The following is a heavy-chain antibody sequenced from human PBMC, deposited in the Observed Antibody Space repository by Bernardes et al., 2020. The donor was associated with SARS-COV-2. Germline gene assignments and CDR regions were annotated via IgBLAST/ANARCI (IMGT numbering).Heavy chain of an antibody. D-gene: IGHD6-19*01. CDR1: GFTFSNAW. CDR2: IKSKTDGGTT. V-gene: IGHV3-15*01. J-gene: IGHJ4*02. Sequence: GGSLRLSCAASGFTFSNAWMSWVRQAPGKGLEWVGRIKSKTDGGTTDYAAPVKGRFTISRDDSKNTLYLQMNSLKTEDTAVYYCTTGSSGWSDFDYWGQGTLVTVSS. CDR3: TTGSSGWSDFDY.